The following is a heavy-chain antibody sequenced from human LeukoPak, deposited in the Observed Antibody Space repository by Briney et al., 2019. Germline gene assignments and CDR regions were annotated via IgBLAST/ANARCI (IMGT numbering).Heavy chain of an antibody. J-gene: IGHJ4*02. CDR2: ISAYNGNT. CDR1: GYTFTSYG. CDR3: AREDYYDSSGYYYDAY. V-gene: IGHV1-18*01. D-gene: IGHD3-22*01. Sequence: ASVKVSCKASGYTFTSYGIIWVRQAPGQGLEWMGWISAYNGNTNYAQKLQGRVTMTTDTSTSTAYMELRSLRSDDTAVYYCAREDYYDSSGYYYDAYWGQGTLVTVSS.